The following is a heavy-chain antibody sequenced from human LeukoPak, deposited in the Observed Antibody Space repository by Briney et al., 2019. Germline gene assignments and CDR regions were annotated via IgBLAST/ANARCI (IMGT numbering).Heavy chain of an antibody. J-gene: IGHJ6*03. CDR2: INHSGST. CDR1: GGSFSGYY. V-gene: IGHV4-34*01. D-gene: IGHD2-15*01. CDR3: ARVGYPYYYYYMDV. Sequence: PSETLSLTCAVYGGSFSGYYWNWIRQPPGKGLEWIGEINHSGSTNYNPSLKSRVTISVDTSKNQFSLKLSSVTAADTAVYYCARVGYPYYYYYMDVWGKGTTVTVSS.